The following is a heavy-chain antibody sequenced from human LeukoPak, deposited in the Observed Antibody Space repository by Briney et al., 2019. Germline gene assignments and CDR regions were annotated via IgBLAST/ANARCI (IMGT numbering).Heavy chain of an antibody. Sequence: SETRSLTCAVYGGSFSGYYWSWIRQPPGKGLEWIGEINHSGSTNYNPSLKSRVTISVDTSKNQFSLKLSSVTAADTAVYYCAGDPIFPSRYFDLWGRGTLVTVSS. D-gene: IGHD3-9*01. CDR3: AGDPIFPSRYFDL. J-gene: IGHJ2*01. CDR2: INHSGST. V-gene: IGHV4-34*01. CDR1: GGSFSGYY.